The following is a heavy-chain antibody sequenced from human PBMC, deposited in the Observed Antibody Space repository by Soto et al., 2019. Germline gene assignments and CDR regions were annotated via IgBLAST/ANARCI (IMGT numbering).Heavy chain of an antibody. D-gene: IGHD3-10*01. Sequence: QEELXESGGGVXXXGRSLRLSCAASGFTFSGFGMHWVRQAPGXGLEXVAVISYDGTNEIYADSVKGRXXXXXXXXXXXXXXXXXXXXXXXXAMYYCARWGKRDGESSPPSDLWGQGTLVTVXS. CDR2: ISYDGTNE. CDR3: ARWGKRDGESSPPSDL. V-gene: IGHV3-30*03. CDR1: GFTFSGFG. J-gene: IGHJ5*02.